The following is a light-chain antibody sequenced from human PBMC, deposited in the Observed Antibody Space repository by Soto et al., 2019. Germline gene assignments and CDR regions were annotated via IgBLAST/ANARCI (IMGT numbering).Light chain of an antibody. CDR3: QQRSNWLT. J-gene: IGKJ4*01. Sequence: EIVLTQSPGTLSVTPGERATLSCRASQSVSSNLAWYQQKRGQAPRLLIYGASSRATGIPARFSGSGSGTDFTLTISSLEPEDFAAYYCQQRSNWLTFGGGSMV. CDR2: GAS. V-gene: IGKV3-11*01. CDR1: QSVSSN.